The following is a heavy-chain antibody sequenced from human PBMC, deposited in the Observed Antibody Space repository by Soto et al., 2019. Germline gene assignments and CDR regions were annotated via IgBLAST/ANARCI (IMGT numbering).Heavy chain of an antibody. Sequence: QVTLKESGPVLVKPTETLTLRCTVSGLSITDSEMGVSWIRQPLGQPLEWLAHIDSSGEKSYRTFLKSRLAISKDTSKSQIVLTMTNMDPADTATYYCARRHLAVAVSPWFDPWGQRIPVTVSS. CDR1: GLSITDSEMG. D-gene: IGHD6-19*01. CDR3: ARRHLAVAVSPWFDP. J-gene: IGHJ5*02. CDR2: IDSSGEK. V-gene: IGHV2-26*01.